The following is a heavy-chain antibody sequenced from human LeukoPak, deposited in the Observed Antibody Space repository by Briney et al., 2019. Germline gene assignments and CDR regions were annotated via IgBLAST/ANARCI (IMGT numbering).Heavy chain of an antibody. CDR3: ARGPWWGSSGFEINY. CDR1: GFTFSSYG. V-gene: IGHV3-33*01. Sequence: GGSLRLFCAASGFTFSSYGMHWVRQAPGKGLEWVAVIWYDGSNKYYADSVKGRFTISRDNSENTLYLQMNSLRAEDTSVYYCARGPWWGSSGFEINYWGQGTLVTVSS. D-gene: IGHD6-19*01. J-gene: IGHJ4*02. CDR2: IWYDGSNK.